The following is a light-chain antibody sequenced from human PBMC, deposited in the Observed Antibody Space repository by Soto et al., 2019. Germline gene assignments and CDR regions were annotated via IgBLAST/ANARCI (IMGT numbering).Light chain of an antibody. CDR3: QQYVTSFT. V-gene: IGKV3-20*01. CDR2: GAS. CDR1: QSVSSNY. Sequence: EIVFTQSPCTLSLSPGERATLSCRASQSVSSNYLAWYRQKPGQAPRLLIYGASSRATGTPDRFSGSGSWTDFTLTISRLEPEEFAVYYCQQYVTSFTFGPGTRVDIK. J-gene: IGKJ3*01.